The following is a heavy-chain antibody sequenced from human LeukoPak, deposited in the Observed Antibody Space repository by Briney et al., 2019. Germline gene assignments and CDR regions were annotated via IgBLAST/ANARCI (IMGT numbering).Heavy chain of an antibody. CDR1: GFSVTTSGVS. D-gene: IGHD4-17*01. V-gene: IGHV2-5*02. J-gene: IGHJ5*02. Sequence: SGPTLVNPTQTLTLTCTFSGFSVTTSGVSVGWIRQPPGKALEWLALIYWDDDKRYSPSLKSRLTITKDTSKNQVVLTMTNMDPVDTATYYCAHSLHDYGESNWFDPWGQGTLVTVSS. CDR3: AHSLHDYGESNWFDP. CDR2: IYWDDDK.